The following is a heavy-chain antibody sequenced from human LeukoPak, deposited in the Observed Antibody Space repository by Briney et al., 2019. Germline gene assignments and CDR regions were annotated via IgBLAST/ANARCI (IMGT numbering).Heavy chain of an antibody. CDR1: GGSISSYY. CDR3: AREVYYYGSGSYFNY. CDR2: IYTSGST. D-gene: IGHD3-10*01. Sequence: SETLSLTCTVSGGSISSYYWSWIRQPAGKGLEWIGRIYTSGSTNYNPSLKSRVTMSVDTSKNQFSLKLSFVTAADTAVYYCAREVYYYGSGSYFNYWGQGTLVTVSS. J-gene: IGHJ4*02. V-gene: IGHV4-4*07.